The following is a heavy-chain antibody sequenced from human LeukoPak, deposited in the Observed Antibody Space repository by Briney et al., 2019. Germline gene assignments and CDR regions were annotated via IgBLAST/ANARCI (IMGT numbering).Heavy chain of an antibody. V-gene: IGHV3-23*01. Sequence: GGSLRLPCAASGFTFSSYALSWVRQAPGKGLEWVSAISGSGVSTYYADSVKGRFTISRDNSKNTLYLQMNSLRAEDTAVYYCAGYNCSSTTCYTGGFDYWGQGTLVTVSS. D-gene: IGHD2-2*02. CDR2: ISGSGVST. CDR1: GFTFSSYA. CDR3: AGYNCSSTTCYTGGFDY. J-gene: IGHJ4*02.